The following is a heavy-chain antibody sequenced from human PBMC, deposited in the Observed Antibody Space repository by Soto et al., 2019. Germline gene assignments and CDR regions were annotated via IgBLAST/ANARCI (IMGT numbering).Heavy chain of an antibody. J-gene: IGHJ4*02. V-gene: IGHV1-69*06. D-gene: IGHD1-26*01. CDR3: AKSWELPYYFDY. Sequence: SVKVSCKASGGTFSSYAISWVRQAPGQGLEWMGGIIPIFGTANYAQKFQGRVTITADKSTSTAYMELSSLRSEDTAVYYCAKSWELPYYFDYWGQGTLVTVSS. CDR1: GGTFSSYA. CDR2: IIPIFGTA.